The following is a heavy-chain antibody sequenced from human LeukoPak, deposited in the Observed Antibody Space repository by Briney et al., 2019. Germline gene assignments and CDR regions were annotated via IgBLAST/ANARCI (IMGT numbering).Heavy chain of an antibody. Sequence: KPSETLSLTCTVSGGSISSSSYYWGWIRQPPGKGLEWIGSIYYSGSTYYNPSLKSRVTISVDTSKNQFSLKLSSVTAADTAVYYCARDYDSSGYQGYWGQGTLVTVSS. CDR1: GGSISSSSYY. J-gene: IGHJ4*02. CDR3: ARDYDSSGYQGY. CDR2: IYYSGST. D-gene: IGHD3-22*01. V-gene: IGHV4-39*07.